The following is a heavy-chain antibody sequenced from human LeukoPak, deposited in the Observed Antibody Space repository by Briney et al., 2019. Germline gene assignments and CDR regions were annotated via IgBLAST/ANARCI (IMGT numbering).Heavy chain of an antibody. J-gene: IGHJ4*02. CDR2: INHSGST. Sequence: SETLSLTCAVYGGSFSGYYWSWIRQPPGKGLEWVGEINHSGSTNYNPSLKSRVTISVDTSKNQFSLKLSSVTAADTAVYYCARHLATADTFDYWGQGTLVTVSS. CDR1: GGSFSGYY. V-gene: IGHV4-34*01. D-gene: IGHD2-2*01. CDR3: ARHLATADTFDY.